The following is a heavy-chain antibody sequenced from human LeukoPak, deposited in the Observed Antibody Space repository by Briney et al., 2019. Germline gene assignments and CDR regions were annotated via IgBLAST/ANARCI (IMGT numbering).Heavy chain of an antibody. Sequence: GGSLRLSCAASGFTFSSYWMSWVRQAPEKGLEWVANINQGGSEKYYVDSVRGRFTISRDNAKNSLYLQMNSLRADDTAVYYCAKDYDFWSGPSFDYWGQGTLVTVSS. J-gene: IGHJ4*02. V-gene: IGHV3-7*01. D-gene: IGHD3-3*01. CDR2: INQGGSEK. CDR3: AKDYDFWSGPSFDY. CDR1: GFTFSSYW.